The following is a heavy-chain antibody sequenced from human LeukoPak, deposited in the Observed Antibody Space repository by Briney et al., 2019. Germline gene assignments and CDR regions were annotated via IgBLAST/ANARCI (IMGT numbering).Heavy chain of an antibody. CDR3: ARGGGLDV. CDR1: GFTFGSFV. J-gene: IGHJ6*02. CDR2: INHNGNVN. D-gene: IGHD3-16*01. Sequence: GGSLRLSCAASGFTFGSFVMSWARQAPGKGLEWVASINHNGNVNYYVDSVKGRFTISRDNAKNSLYLQMSNLRAEDTAVYFCARGGGLDVWGQGATVTVSS. V-gene: IGHV3-7*03.